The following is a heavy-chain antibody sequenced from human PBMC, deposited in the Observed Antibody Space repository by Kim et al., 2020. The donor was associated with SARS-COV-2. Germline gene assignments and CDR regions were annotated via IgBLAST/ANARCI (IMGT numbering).Heavy chain of an antibody. CDR3: AKGKTGSGYGPFDY. V-gene: IGHV3-9*01. Sequence: YADSGKGRLTISRDNDKNSLYLQMNSLGAEDRAVYYCAKGKTGSGYGPFDYGGQGTLVTVSS. D-gene: IGHD5-12*01. J-gene: IGHJ4*02.